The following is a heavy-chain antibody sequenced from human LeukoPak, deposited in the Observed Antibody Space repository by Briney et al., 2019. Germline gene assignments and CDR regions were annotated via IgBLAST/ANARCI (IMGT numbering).Heavy chain of an antibody. D-gene: IGHD2-15*01. CDR1: GYTFTNYY. Sequence: ASVKVSCKASGYTFTNYYMHWVRQAPGQGLEWMGLINPSGTGTNYAQKFRGRVTLTRDPSTTTVYMELSSLRSEGTAVYYCAREEHGGYFDYWGQGNPVTVSS. J-gene: IGHJ4*02. CDR3: AREEHGGYFDY. CDR2: INPSGTGT. V-gene: IGHV1-46*01.